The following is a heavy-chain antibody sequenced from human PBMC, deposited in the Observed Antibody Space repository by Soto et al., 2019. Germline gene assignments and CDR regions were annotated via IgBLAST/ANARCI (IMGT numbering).Heavy chain of an antibody. V-gene: IGHV1-46*01. J-gene: IGHJ4*02. CDR1: GYTFTSYY. Sequence: ASVKVSCKASGYTFTSYYMHWVRQAPGQGLEWMGIINPSGGSTSCAQKFQGRVTMTRDTSTSTVYMELSSLRSEDTAVYYCAREGFYGSGSPLVFGTAWFAYWGQGTLVTVSS. CDR2: INPSGGST. D-gene: IGHD3-10*01. CDR3: AREGFYGSGSPLVFGTAWFAY.